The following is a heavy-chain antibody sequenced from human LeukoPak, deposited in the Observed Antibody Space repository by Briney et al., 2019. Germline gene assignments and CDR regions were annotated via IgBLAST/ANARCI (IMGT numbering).Heavy chain of an antibody. J-gene: IGHJ3*02. Sequence: PGGSLRLSCAASGFTFSNAWMSWVRQAPGKGLEWVGRIKSKTDGGTTDYAAPVKGRFTISRDNAKNSLYLQMNSLRAEDMALYYCAKDIYPGDYYAFDIWGQGTMVTVSS. CDR3: AKDIYPGDYYAFDI. V-gene: IGHV3-15*05. CDR1: GFTFSNAW. CDR2: IKSKTDGGTT. D-gene: IGHD4-17*01.